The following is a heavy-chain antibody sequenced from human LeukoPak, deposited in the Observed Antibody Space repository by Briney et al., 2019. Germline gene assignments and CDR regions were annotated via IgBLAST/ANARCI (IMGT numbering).Heavy chain of an antibody. CDR1: GGSISSGDYY. CDR2: IYYSGST. D-gene: IGHD2-15*01. CDR3: ARGPPDCSGGSCLAAFDI. V-gene: IGHV4-30-4*08. J-gene: IGHJ3*02. Sequence: PSETLSLTCTVSGGSISSGDYYWSWIRQPPGKGLEWIGYIYYSGSTYYNPSLKSRVTISVDTSKNQFSLKLSSVAAADTAVYYCARGPPDCSGGSCLAAFDIWGQGTMVTVSS.